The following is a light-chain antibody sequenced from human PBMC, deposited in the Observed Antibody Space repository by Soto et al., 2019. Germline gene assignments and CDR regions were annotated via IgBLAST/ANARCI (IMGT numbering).Light chain of an antibody. CDR1: SSNIGTNP. J-gene: IGLJ1*01. Sequence: QSVLTQPPSASGTPGQRVTIPCSGSSSNIGTNPVNWYQQLPGTAPKLLIYTNYQRPSGVPDRFSGSKSGTSASLAISGLQSEDEADYYCAAWDDSLNGHVFGTGTKLTVL. CDR2: TNY. CDR3: AAWDDSLNGHV. V-gene: IGLV1-44*01.